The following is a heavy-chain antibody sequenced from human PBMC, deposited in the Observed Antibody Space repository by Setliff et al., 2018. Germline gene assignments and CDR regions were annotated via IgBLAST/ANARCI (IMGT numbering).Heavy chain of an antibody. CDR2: IYKSGST. Sequence: PSETLSLTCTVSGGSVSSGSYYWSWIRQPAGKGLEWFGHIYKSGSTNYNPSLKSRVTMSLDTSKNQFSLRLSSVTAADTAVYYCARLRKAVDGINFPRYMDVWGKGTTVTVSS. J-gene: IGHJ6*04. CDR1: GGSVSSGSYY. CDR3: ARLRKAVDGINFPRYMDV. D-gene: IGHD6-19*01. V-gene: IGHV4-61*10.